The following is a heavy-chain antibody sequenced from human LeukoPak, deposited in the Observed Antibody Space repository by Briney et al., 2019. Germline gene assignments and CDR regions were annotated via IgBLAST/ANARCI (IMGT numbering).Heavy chain of an antibody. CDR2: ISSAGTT. CDR1: GLTVSSSY. J-gene: IGHJ4*02. D-gene: IGHD6-13*01. Sequence: SGGSLRLSCAASGLTVSSSYMSWVRQAPGKGLEWVSIISSAGTTYYADSVKGRFTISRDNSKNTVYLQVNSLRDEDTAVYYCARDLEAANTYYFDYWGQGTMVTVSS. CDR3: ARDLEAANTYYFDY. V-gene: IGHV3-66*01.